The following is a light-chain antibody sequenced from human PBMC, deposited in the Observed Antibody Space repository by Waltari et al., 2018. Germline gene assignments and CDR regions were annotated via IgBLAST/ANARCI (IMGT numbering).Light chain of an antibody. CDR2: EVS. CDR1: SSDVGGYNY. V-gene: IGLV2-14*01. CDR3: SSYTSSSAVV. J-gene: IGLJ2*01. Sequence: QSALTQPASVSGSPGQSITISCTGTSSDVGGYNYASWYQQHPGKAPKLMIYEVSKRPSGVSNRFSGSKSGNTASLTISGLQAEDEADYYCSSYTSSSAVVFGGGTKLTVL.